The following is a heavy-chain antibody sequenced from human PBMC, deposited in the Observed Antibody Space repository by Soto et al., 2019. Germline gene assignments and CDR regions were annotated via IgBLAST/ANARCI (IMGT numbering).Heavy chain of an antibody. D-gene: IGHD3-9*01. CDR2: ISYDGSNK. Sequence: PGGSLRLSCAASGFTFSSYGMHWVRQAPGKGLEWVAVISYDGSNKYYADSVKGRFTISRDNSKNTLYLQMNSLRAEDTAVYYCAKDPRYYDILTGYDYWGQGTLVTVSS. V-gene: IGHV3-30*18. CDR3: AKDPRYYDILTGYDY. CDR1: GFTFSSYG. J-gene: IGHJ4*02.